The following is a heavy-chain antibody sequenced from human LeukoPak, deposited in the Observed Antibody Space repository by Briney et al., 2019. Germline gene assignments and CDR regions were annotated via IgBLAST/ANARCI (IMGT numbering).Heavy chain of an antibody. D-gene: IGHD3-10*01. CDR2: IKQDGSEK. V-gene: IGHV3-7*01. J-gene: IGHJ4*02. CDR1: GFTFISTW. Sequence: GGSLRLSCAASGFTFISTWMSWVRQTPGKGLEWVSKIKQDGSEKYYVDSVKGRFTISRDNAKNSLYLQMNSLRAEETAVYYCAREVPYGSGSFFDYWGQGTLVTVSS. CDR3: AREVPYGSGSFFDY.